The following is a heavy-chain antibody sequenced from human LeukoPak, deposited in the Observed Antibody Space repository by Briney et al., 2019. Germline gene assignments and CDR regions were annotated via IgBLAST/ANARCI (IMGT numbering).Heavy chain of an antibody. D-gene: IGHD1-26*01. CDR2: ISSSGSTI. CDR3: ARVVAWELLEGDAFDI. Sequence: PGGSLRLSCAASGFTFSDYYMSWIRQAPGKGLEWVSYISSSGSTIYYADSVKGRFTISRDNAKNSLYLQMNSLRAEDTAVYYCARVVAWELLEGDAFDIWGQGTMVTVSS. CDR1: GFTFSDYY. J-gene: IGHJ3*02. V-gene: IGHV3-11*01.